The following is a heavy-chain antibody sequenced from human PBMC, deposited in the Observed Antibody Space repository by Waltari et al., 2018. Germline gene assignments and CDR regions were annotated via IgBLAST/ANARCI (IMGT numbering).Heavy chain of an antibody. CDR1: GFTFSSYW. D-gene: IGHD3-3*01. CDR3: ARVGYDFWSGYHYGMDV. V-gene: IGHV3-74*01. J-gene: IGHJ6*02. Sequence: EVQLVESGGGLVQPGGSLRLSCAASGFTFSSYWMHWVRQAPGRGLVWVSRMNSAGSRPSDADSVKGRFTISRDNAKNTLYLQMNSLRAEDTAVYYCARVGYDFWSGYHYGMDVWGQGTTVTVSS. CDR2: MNSAGSRP.